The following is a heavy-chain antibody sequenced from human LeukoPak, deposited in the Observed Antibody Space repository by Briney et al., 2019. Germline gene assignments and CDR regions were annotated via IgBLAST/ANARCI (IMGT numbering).Heavy chain of an antibody. J-gene: IGHJ4*02. CDR1: GFTFSSYG. CDR2: ISYDGSNK. D-gene: IGHD3-10*01. V-gene: IGHV3-30*18. CDR3: AKDSWFGGPFDY. Sequence: PGGSLRLSCAASGFTFSSYGMHWVRQAPGKGLEWVAVISYDGSNKYYADSVKGRFTISRDNSKNTLYLQMNSLRAEDTAVYYCAKDSWFGGPFDYWGQGTLVTVSS.